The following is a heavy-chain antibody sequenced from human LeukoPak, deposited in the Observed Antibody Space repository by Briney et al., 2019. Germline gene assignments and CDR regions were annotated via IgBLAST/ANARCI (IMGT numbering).Heavy chain of an antibody. CDR3: ARDRETYYDILTGYYTLGDAFDI. D-gene: IGHD3-9*01. V-gene: IGHV3-74*01. CDR2: LESDGSRI. J-gene: IGHJ3*02. CDR1: GFTFSNAW. Sequence: GGSLRLSCAASGFTFSNAWMSWVRQAPGKGLEWVSRLESDGSRISYADSVKDRFTISRDNAKNTLYLQMNSLRAEDTAVYYCARDRETYYDILTGYYTLGDAFDIWSQGTMVTVSS.